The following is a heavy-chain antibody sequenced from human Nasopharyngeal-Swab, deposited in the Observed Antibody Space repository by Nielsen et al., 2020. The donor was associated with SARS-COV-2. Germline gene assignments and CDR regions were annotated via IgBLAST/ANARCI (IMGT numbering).Heavy chain of an antibody. CDR3: ARAGSIAAAGLDY. D-gene: IGHD6-13*01. CDR2: IWYDGSNK. V-gene: IGHV3-33*01. CDR1: GFTFSSYG. Sequence: GESLKISCVASGFTFSSYGMHWVRQAPGKGLEWVAVIWYDGSNKDHADSVKGRFTISRDNSKNTLYLQMNSLRAEDTAVYYCARAGSIAAAGLDYWGQGTLVTVSS. J-gene: IGHJ4*02.